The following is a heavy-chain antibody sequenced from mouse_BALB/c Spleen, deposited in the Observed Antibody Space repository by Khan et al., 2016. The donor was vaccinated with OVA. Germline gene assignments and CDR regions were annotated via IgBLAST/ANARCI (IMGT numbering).Heavy chain of an antibody. J-gene: IGHJ2*01. V-gene: IGHV5-17*02. CDR3: ATSYFYGYYFDY. Sequence: EVELVESGGGLVQSGGSRKLSCAASGFTFTSYGMHWIRQAPEKGLEWVAYISSDSNTIYYADTVMGRFTISRDNPKNTLFLQMTSLRSGDTAMYFCATSYFYGYYFDYWGQGTTLTVSS. CDR2: ISSDSNTI. CDR1: GFTFTSYG. D-gene: IGHD1-1*01.